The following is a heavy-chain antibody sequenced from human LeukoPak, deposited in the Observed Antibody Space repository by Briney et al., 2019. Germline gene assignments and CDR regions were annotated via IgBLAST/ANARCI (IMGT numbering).Heavy chain of an antibody. Sequence: GGSLRLSCAAFGFTFDDYGMHWVRQAPGKGLEWVSGISWNSGNIGYADSVKGRFTISRDNAKNSLYLQMNSLGAEDTAFYYCAKDKISGVRGALDYWGQGTPVTVSS. V-gene: IGHV3-9*01. CDR3: AKDKISGVRGALDY. CDR2: ISWNSGNI. J-gene: IGHJ4*02. D-gene: IGHD3-10*01. CDR1: GFTFDDYG.